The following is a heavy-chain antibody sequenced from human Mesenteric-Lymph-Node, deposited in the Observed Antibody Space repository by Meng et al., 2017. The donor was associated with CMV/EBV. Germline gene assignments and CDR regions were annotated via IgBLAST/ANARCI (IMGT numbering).Heavy chain of an antibody. Sequence: SETLSLTCTVSGASLSATTYYWGWIRQSPGKGLEWIGSKYHNGNVHFEGSANYNPSLKSPATIVMDPSKNQFSLKLVSVTAADTAVYYCVRDGQLGYIDYFDSWGQGTQVTVSS. D-gene: IGHD5-18*01. CDR3: VRDGQLGYIDYFDS. CDR1: GASLSATTYY. J-gene: IGHJ4*02. CDR2: KYHNGNVHFEGSA. V-gene: IGHV4-39*07.